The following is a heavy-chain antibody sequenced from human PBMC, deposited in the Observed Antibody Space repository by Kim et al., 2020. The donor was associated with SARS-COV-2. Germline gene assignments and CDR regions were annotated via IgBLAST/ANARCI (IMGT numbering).Heavy chain of an antibody. Sequence: GGSLRLSCAASGFTFHTSEMNWVRQAPGKGPEWVSYISGTGKNIYYADSVKRRFTISKDSAKNSLYLQMNSLRDEDTAIYYCSRGNPVQTWGQGTLVTVSS. CDR3: SRGNPVQT. CDR1: GFTFHTSE. CDR2: ISGTGKNI. V-gene: IGHV3-48*03. J-gene: IGHJ4*02.